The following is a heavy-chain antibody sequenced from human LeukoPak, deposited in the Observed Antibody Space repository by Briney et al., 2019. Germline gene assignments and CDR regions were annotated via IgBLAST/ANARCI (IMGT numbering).Heavy chain of an antibody. CDR3: ARDWLAGVPFDAFDL. J-gene: IGHJ3*01. Sequence: GGSLRLSCAASGFTLSSYWMSWVRQAPGKGLEWVANIKEDGSEKYYVDSVKGRFTISRDNAKNSLYLHMNSLTAEDTAMYYCARDWLAGVPFDAFDLWGQGTMVIVSS. V-gene: IGHV3-7*01. CDR1: GFTLSSYW. D-gene: IGHD3-10*01. CDR2: IKEDGSEK.